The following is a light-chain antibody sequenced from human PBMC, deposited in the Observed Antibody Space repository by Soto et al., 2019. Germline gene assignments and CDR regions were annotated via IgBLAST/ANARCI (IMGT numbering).Light chain of an antibody. J-gene: IGKJ1*01. CDR3: QQYYSTPWT. V-gene: IGKV4-1*01. Sequence: DIVMTQSPDSLAVSLGERATINCKSSQSVLYSSINKNHLAWYQQKSGQPPKLLIYWASTRESGVPDRFRGSGSGTDFTLTISSLQAEDVAVYYCQQYYSTPWTFGQGTKVEIK. CDR1: QSVLYSSINKNH. CDR2: WAS.